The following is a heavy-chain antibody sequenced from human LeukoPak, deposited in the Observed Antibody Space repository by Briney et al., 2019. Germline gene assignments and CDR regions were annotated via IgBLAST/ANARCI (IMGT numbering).Heavy chain of an antibody. D-gene: IGHD5-12*01. V-gene: IGHV1-69*11. CDR3: ARGSGRGYSGDFDY. Sequence: SVKVSCKASGDTFSSYAINWVRQAPGQGLEWMGRIIPILDRTSYAQKFQGRVTTTTDESTSTAYMELSSLRSDDTAVYYCARGSGRGYSGDFDYWGQGTLVTVSS. CDR1: GDTFSSYA. CDR2: IIPILDRT. J-gene: IGHJ4*02.